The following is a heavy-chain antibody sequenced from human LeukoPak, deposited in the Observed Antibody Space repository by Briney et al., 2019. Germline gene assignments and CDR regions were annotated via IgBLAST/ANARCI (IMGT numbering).Heavy chain of an antibody. CDR1: GYTFSTYR. J-gene: IGHJ4*02. V-gene: IGHV1-18*01. D-gene: IGHD6-13*01. CDR2: ISVYNGNT. Sequence: ASVKVSCKASGYTFSTYRIIWVRQAPGQGLEWTGWISVYNGNTNYAQKLQGRVTMTTDTSTSTAYMELRSLRSDDTALYYCARGSSGWSFDYWGQGTLVSVCS. CDR3: ARGSSGWSFDY.